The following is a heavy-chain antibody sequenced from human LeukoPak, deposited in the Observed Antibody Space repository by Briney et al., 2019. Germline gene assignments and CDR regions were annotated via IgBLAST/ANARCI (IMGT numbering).Heavy chain of an antibody. CDR3: ARAPMTSCRGAYCYPFDY. D-gene: IGHD2-21*01. CDR1: GFPLSSYA. J-gene: IGHJ4*02. Sequence: GGSLRLSCVASGFPLSSYAMSWVRQAPGKGLEWGSATSSSDAGTYYADSVRGRFTISRDNSKNTLYLQMNSLRLEDAAVYFCARAPMTSCRGAYCYPFDYWGQGTQVTVSS. CDR2: TSSSDAGT. V-gene: IGHV3-23*01.